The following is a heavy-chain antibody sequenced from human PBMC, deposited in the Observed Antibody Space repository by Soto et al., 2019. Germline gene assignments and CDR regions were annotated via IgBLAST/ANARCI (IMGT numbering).Heavy chain of an antibody. CDR2: ISSSGSTI. CDR3: ARDRTYYDFWSGSSIGAFDI. CDR1: GFTFSDYY. Sequence: GGSLRLSCAASGFTFSDYYMSWIRQAPGKGLEWVSYISSSGSTIYYADSVKGRFTISRDNAKNSLYLQMNSLRAEDTAVYYCARDRTYYDFWSGSSIGAFDIWGQGTMVTVSS. D-gene: IGHD3-3*01. J-gene: IGHJ3*02. V-gene: IGHV3-11*01.